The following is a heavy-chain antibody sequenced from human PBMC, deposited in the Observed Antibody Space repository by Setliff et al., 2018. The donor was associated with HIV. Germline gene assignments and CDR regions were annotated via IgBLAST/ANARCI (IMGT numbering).Heavy chain of an antibody. J-gene: IGHJ3*02. D-gene: IGHD2-15*01. CDR3: VRWGASGGRPDWHAFDM. V-gene: IGHV4-59*01. CDR1: GGSINSYY. Sequence: SETLSLTCTVSGGSINSYYWNWIRQSPGKGLEWIGYIGYNGDTSYNPSLNSRVTLSVDRSKNQFSLKLSSVSAADTAVYFCVRWGASGGRPDWHAFDMWGQGTMVTVSS. CDR2: IGYNGDT.